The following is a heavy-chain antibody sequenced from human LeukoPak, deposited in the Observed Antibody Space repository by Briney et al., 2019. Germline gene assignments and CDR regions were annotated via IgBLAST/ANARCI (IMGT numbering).Heavy chain of an antibody. CDR1: GFTFSSYG. J-gene: IGHJ5*02. CDR2: ILSDGSKE. CDR3: AKGYGYGHP. Sequence: GGSLRLSCAASGFTFSSYGMHWVRQAPGKGLEWVAVILSDGSKEFYTDSVKGRFTISRDNSKNTLYLQMNSLRAEDTAVYYCAKGYGYGHPWGQGTLVTVSS. D-gene: IGHD5-12*01. V-gene: IGHV3-33*06.